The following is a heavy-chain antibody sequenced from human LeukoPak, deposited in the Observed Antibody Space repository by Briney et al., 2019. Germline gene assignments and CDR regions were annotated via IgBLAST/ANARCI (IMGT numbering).Heavy chain of an antibody. J-gene: IGHJ4*02. D-gene: IGHD2-8*02. CDR2: INPTGGST. V-gene: IGHV1-46*01. Sequence: ASVKVFCKASGYTFSSFYMHWVRQAPGQGLEWMGIINPTGGSTSYAQKFQGRVTMTTDTSTSTVYMELSSLRSEDTAVYYCARDHSTGGNWGQGTLVTVSS. CDR3: ARDHSTGGN. CDR1: GYTFSSFY.